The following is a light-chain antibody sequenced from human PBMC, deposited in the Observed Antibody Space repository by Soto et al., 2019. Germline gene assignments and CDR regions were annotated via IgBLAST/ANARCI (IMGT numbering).Light chain of an antibody. J-gene: IGLJ1*01. CDR3: SSYTSRSSSTYV. Sequence: QSALTQPASVSGSPGQSITISCTGTSSDVGGYNYDSWYQQHPGKAPKLMIYDVSNRPSGVSNRFSGSKSGNTASLTISGLQAEDEADYYCSSYTSRSSSTYVFGTGTKLTVL. V-gene: IGLV2-14*01. CDR1: SSDVGGYNY. CDR2: DVS.